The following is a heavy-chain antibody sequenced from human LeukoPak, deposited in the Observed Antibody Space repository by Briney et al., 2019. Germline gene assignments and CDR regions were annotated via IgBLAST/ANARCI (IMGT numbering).Heavy chain of an antibody. CDR3: ARDWPDTRAGYDY. D-gene: IGHD5-12*01. J-gene: IGHJ4*02. CDR1: GFTFSSYW. Sequence: PGRSLRLSCAASGFTFSSYWMSWVRQAPGKGLEWVANIKQDGSEKYYVDSVKGRFTISRDNAKNSLYLQMNSLRAEDTAVYYCARDWPDTRAGYDYWGQGTLVTVSS. CDR2: IKQDGSEK. V-gene: IGHV3-7*01.